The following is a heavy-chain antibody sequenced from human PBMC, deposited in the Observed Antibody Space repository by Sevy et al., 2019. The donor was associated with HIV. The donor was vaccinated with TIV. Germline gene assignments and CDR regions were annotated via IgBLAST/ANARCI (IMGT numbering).Heavy chain of an antibody. CDR3: ARVGSGWDF. J-gene: IGHJ4*02. CDR1: GFTFDTYW. D-gene: IGHD6-19*01. CDR2: IAHDGGNK. V-gene: IGHV3-30*03. Sequence: GGSLRLSCVASGFTFDTYWMQWVRQAPGKGLEWVALIAHDGGNKYYADSVKGRFIISRDNSKNMLYLQMSSLRTEDTAVYYCARVGSGWDFWGQGTLVTVSS.